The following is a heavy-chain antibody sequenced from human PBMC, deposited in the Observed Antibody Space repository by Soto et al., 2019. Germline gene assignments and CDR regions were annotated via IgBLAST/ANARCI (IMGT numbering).Heavy chain of an antibody. CDR3: AKYPYCTNGVCYTTRPDY. D-gene: IGHD2-8*01. CDR2: ISGSGGST. J-gene: IGHJ4*02. CDR1: GFTFSSYA. V-gene: IGHV3-23*01. Sequence: GGSLRLSCAASGFTFSSYAMSWVRQAPGKGLEWVSAISGSGGSTYYADSMKGRFTISRDNSKNTLYLQMNSLRAEDTAVYYCAKYPYCTNGVCYTTRPDYWGQGTLVTVSS.